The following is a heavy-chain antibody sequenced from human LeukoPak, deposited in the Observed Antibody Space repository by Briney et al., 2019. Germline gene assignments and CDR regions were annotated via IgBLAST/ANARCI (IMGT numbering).Heavy chain of an antibody. CDR1: GFTFSSYA. Sequence: PGRSLRLSCAASGFTFSSYAMHWVRQAPGKGLEWVAVISYDGSNKYYADSVKGRFTISRDNSKNTLYLQMNSLGAEDTAVYYCARADTAMVGDDAFDIWGQGTMVTVSS. D-gene: IGHD5-18*01. CDR3: ARADTAMVGDDAFDI. CDR2: ISYDGSNK. J-gene: IGHJ3*02. V-gene: IGHV3-30*04.